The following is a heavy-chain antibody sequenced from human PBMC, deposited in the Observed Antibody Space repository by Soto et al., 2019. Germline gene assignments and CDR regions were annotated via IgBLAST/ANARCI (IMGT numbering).Heavy chain of an antibody. CDR3: ARDPQRHNVLRYFDWLPYYYYGMDV. J-gene: IGHJ6*02. D-gene: IGHD3-9*01. CDR2: IWYDGSNK. Sequence: GGSLRLSCAASGFTFSSYGMHWVRQAPGKGLEWVAVIWYDGSNKYYADSVKGRFTISRDNSKNTLYLQMNSLRAEDTAVYYCARDPQRHNVLRYFDWLPYYYYGMDVWGQGTTVTVSS. V-gene: IGHV3-33*01. CDR1: GFTFSSYG.